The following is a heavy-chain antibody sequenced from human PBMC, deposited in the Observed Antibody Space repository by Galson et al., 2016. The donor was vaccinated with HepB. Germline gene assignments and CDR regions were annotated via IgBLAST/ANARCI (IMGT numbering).Heavy chain of an antibody. Sequence: SETLSLTCTVSGGSISSYYWTWIRQPPGKGLEWIGYIYYSGTTNYNPSLKSRVTISVDTSKNQFSLKLSSVTATDTAVYYCAREVWRARPPLCDQYRYYKDVWGKGTAVTVSS. CDR3: AREVWRARPPLCDQYRYYKDV. D-gene: IGHD6-6*01. CDR2: IYYSGTT. V-gene: IGHV4-59*01. CDR1: GGSISSYY. J-gene: IGHJ6*03.